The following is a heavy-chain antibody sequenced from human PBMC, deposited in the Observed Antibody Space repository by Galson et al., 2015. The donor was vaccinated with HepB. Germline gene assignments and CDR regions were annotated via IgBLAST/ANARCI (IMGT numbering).Heavy chain of an antibody. CDR3: MTGMVVVVPVP. J-gene: IGHJ6*04. V-gene: IGHV3-15*01. Sequence: SLRLSCAASGFTFSNAWMSWVRQAPGKGLEWVGRIKSKTDGGTIDYAAPVKGRFTISRDDSKNTLYLQMNSLKTEDTGVYYCMTGMVVVVPVPWGKGTTVTVSS. CDR2: IKSKTDGGTI. CDR1: GFTFSNAW. D-gene: IGHD2-2*01.